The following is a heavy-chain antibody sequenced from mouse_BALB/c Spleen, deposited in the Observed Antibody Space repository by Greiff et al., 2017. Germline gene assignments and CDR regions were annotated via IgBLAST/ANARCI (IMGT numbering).Heavy chain of an antibody. CDR1: GFNIKDTY. D-gene: IGHD2-1*01. V-gene: IGHV14-3*02. Sequence: VQLQQSGAELVKPGASVKLSCTASGFNIKDTYMHWVKQRPEQGLEWIGRIDPANGNTKYDPKFQGKATITADTSSNTAYLQLSSLTSEDTAVYYCARSPLLNAMDYWGQGTSVTVSS. CDR3: ARSPLLNAMDY. CDR2: IDPANGNT. J-gene: IGHJ4*01.